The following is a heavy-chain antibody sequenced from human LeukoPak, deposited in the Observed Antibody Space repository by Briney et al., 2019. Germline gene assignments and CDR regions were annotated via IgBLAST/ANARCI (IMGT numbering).Heavy chain of an antibody. J-gene: IGHJ4*02. Sequence: SETLSLTCAVYGGSFSGYYWSWIRQPPGKGLEWIGEINHSGSTNYDPSLKSRVTISVDTSKNQFSLKLSSVTAADTAVYYCARDGVHYGGTSGKFDYWGQGTLVTVSS. CDR2: INHSGST. CDR3: ARDGVHYGGTSGKFDY. D-gene: IGHD4-23*01. V-gene: IGHV4-34*01. CDR1: GGSFSGYY.